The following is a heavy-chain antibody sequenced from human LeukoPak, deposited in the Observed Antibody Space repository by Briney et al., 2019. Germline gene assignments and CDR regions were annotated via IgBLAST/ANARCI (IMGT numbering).Heavy chain of an antibody. Sequence: PGGSLRLSCAASGFTFSSYAMHWVRQAPGKGLEWVAVISYDGSNKYYADSVKGRFTISRDNSKNTLYLQMNSLRAEDTAVYYCARDPRITIFGVVTSYYFDYWGQGTLVTVSS. CDR3: ARDPRITIFGVVTSYYFDY. D-gene: IGHD3-3*01. CDR2: ISYDGSNK. J-gene: IGHJ4*02. V-gene: IGHV3-30-3*01. CDR1: GFTFSSYA.